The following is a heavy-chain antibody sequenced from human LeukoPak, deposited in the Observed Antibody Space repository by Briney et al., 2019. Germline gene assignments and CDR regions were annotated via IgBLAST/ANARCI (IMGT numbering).Heavy chain of an antibody. V-gene: IGHV1-69*04. CDR2: INPILGIA. Sequence: ASVKVSCKASGGTFSSYAMSWVRQAPGQGLEWMGRINPILGIANYAQKFQGRVTITADKSTSTAYMELSSLRSEDTAVYYCARDKGVAARCDDYWGQGTLVTVSS. J-gene: IGHJ4*02. CDR3: ARDKGVAARCDDY. CDR1: GGTFSSYA. D-gene: IGHD6-19*01.